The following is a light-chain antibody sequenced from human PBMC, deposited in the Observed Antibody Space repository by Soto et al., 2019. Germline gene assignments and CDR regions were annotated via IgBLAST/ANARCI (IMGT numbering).Light chain of an antibody. Sequence: DLQMTQSPSSLSASVGDRVTITCRASQSINNFLNWYQQKPGTAPKLLIYGAFSLHSGVPSRFSGGGSGTDFTLTIGSLQPEDFATYYCQQSYTSPLTFGGGTKVEI. V-gene: IGKV1-39*01. CDR2: GAF. CDR3: QQSYTSPLT. CDR1: QSINNF. J-gene: IGKJ4*01.